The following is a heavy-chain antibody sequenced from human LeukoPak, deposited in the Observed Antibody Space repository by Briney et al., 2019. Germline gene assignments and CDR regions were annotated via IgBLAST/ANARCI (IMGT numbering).Heavy chain of an antibody. D-gene: IGHD1-14*01. Sequence: PSQTLSLTCTVSGGSISSGSYYWSWIRQPAGKGLEWIGRIYTSGSTNYNPSLKSRVTISVDTSKNQFSLKLSSVTAADTAVYYCARVQAVEDWITRPSSFDYWGQGTLVTVSS. J-gene: IGHJ4*02. CDR1: GGSISSGSYY. CDR2: IYTSGST. CDR3: ARVQAVEDWITRPSSFDY. V-gene: IGHV4-61*02.